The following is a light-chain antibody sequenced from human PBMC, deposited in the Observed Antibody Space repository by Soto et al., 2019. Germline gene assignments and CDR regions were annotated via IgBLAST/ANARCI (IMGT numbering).Light chain of an antibody. CDR2: KAS. J-gene: IGKJ4*01. CDR3: QQYTSYHILT. V-gene: IGKV1-5*03. CDR1: QSLNNW. Sequence: DIQMTQSPSTLSASAGDRVTITCRASQSLNNWLAWYQLKPGKPPRLLISKASNLESGVPARFSGSGSETEFTLTITSLQPDDFATYYCQQYTSYHILTFAGGTRVDIK.